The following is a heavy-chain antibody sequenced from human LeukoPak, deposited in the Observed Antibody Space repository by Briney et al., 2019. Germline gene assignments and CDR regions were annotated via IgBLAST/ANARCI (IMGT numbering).Heavy chain of an antibody. CDR1: GGSISSYY. CDR2: IYTSGST. Sequence: PSETLSLTCTVSGGSISSYYWSWIRQPAGKGLEWIGRIYTSGSTNYNPSLKSRVTMSVDTSKNQFSLKLSSMTAADTAVYYCARVGYSSGWYFDLWGRGTLVTVSS. D-gene: IGHD6-19*01. CDR3: ARVGYSSGWYFDL. J-gene: IGHJ2*01. V-gene: IGHV4-4*07.